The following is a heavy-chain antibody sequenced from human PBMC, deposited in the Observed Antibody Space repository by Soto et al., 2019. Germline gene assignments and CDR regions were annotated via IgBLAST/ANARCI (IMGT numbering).Heavy chain of an antibody. CDR3: ARGDGDYYDGDGYLGRH. V-gene: IGHV3-74*01. CDR1: GFTFSSYW. Sequence: EVQLVESGGGLVQPGGSLRLACAASGFTFSSYWMHWVRQAPGKGLVWVSRINSDGSMTSYADSAKGRFTISRDNAKNTLYLQMNSLRAEDTDVYYCARGDGDYYDGDGYLGRHWGQGNLVTVSS. D-gene: IGHD3-22*01. J-gene: IGHJ4*02. CDR2: INSDGSMT.